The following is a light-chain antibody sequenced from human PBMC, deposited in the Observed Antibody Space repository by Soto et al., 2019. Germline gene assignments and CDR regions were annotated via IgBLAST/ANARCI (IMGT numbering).Light chain of an antibody. CDR2: DNV. Sequence: QLVLTQPPSVSAAPGQNVTISCSGTSSNIGNNFVFWYQHLPGTAPKILIYDNVKRPSGIPDRFSGFKSGASATLGITGLQTGDEADYYCGSWDTSLSLCYVFGTGTKLTVL. CDR3: GSWDTSLSLCYV. V-gene: IGLV1-51*01. J-gene: IGLJ1*01. CDR1: SSNIGNNF.